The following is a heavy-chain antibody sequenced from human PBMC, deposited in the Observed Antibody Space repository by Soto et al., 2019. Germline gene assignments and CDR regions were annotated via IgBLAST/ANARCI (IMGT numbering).Heavy chain of an antibody. CDR2: IYYNGII. D-gene: IGHD5-18*01. J-gene: IGHJ5*02. CDR1: GDSITDGDYY. V-gene: IGHV4-30-4*01. Sequence: QVSLQESGPGLVKPSQTLSLSCTVSGDSITDGDYYCSWIRQPPGKDLEWIAYIYYNGIIHYNPSLKSRVTISLDPSKNQFSLHMTSVDDANTAVYSCARGIQEGFDPWVQGNLVTVSS. CDR3: ARGIQEGFDP.